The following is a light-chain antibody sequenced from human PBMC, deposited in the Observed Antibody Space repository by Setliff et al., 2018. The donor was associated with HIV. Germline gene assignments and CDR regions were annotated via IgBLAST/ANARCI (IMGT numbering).Light chain of an antibody. Sequence: QSALTQPASVSGSPGQSITISCTGTSSDIGGYSFVSWYQQYPGEAPKLIISDNTKRPSGVSDRFSASKSGNTASLTISGLRAEDEADYYCSSYTSSSTYVFGLGTKSPS. CDR3: SSYTSSSTYV. CDR2: DNT. V-gene: IGLV2-14*03. J-gene: IGLJ1*01. CDR1: SSDIGGYSF.